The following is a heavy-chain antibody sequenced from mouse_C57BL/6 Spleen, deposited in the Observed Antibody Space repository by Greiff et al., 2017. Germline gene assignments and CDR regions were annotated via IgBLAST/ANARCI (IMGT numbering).Heavy chain of an antibody. CDR3: ARLGDYDGGY. V-gene: IGHV1-52*01. Sequence: QVQLQQPGAELVRPGSSVKLSCKASGYTFTSYWMHWVKQRPIQGLEWIGNIDPSDSETHYNQKFKDKATLTVDKSSSTAYMQLSSLTSEDAAVYYCARLGDYDGGYWGKGTTLTVSS. CDR2: IDPSDSET. CDR1: GYTFTSYW. J-gene: IGHJ2*01. D-gene: IGHD2-4*01.